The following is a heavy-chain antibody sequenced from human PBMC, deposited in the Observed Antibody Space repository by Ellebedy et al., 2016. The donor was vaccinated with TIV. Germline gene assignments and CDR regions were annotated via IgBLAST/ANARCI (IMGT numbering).Heavy chain of an antibody. V-gene: IGHV1-18*01. CDR2: ITAYNDDT. CDR1: GYTFTSYG. Sequence: AASVKVSCKASGYTFTSYGISWVRQAPGQGLEWMGWITAYNDDTSHAQKLKGRVTMTTGISTSTAYMELSSLTTDDTAVYYCAREVGVAVTAPPDHWGQGTLVTVSS. D-gene: IGHD2-21*02. CDR3: AREVGVAVTAPPDH. J-gene: IGHJ4*02.